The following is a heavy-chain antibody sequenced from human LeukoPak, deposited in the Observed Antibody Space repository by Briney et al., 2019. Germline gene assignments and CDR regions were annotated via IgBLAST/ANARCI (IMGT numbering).Heavy chain of an antibody. D-gene: IGHD2-15*01. V-gene: IGHV3-15*01. CDR2: IRSRGDGGTT. Sequence: GGSLRLSCAASGFTFGNYAMTWVRQAPGKGLEWVGRIRSRGDGGTTDFAAPVKGRFTISRDDSKNTLYLQMNSLTSEDTAVYYCSQGSAQYFDYWGQGTLVTVSS. CDR3: SQGSAQYFDY. J-gene: IGHJ4*02. CDR1: GFTFGNYA.